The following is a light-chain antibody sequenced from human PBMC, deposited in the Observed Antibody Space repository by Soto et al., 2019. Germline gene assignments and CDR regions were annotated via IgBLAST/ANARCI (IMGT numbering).Light chain of an antibody. CDR3: QQYNSWPPIFT. J-gene: IGKJ3*01. CDR2: GAS. Sequence: ERVMTQSPATLSVSPGERATLSCRASQSVSTNLAWYQQKPGQAPRLLIYGASTRVTGIPARFSGSGSGTEFTRTISSLQSEDFAVYYCQQYNSWPPIFTFGPGTKVDIK. V-gene: IGKV3-15*01. CDR1: QSVSTN.